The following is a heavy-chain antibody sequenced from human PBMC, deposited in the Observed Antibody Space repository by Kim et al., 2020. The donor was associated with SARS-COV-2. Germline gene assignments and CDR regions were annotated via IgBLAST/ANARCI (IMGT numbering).Heavy chain of an antibody. J-gene: IGHJ4*02. D-gene: IGHD6-19*01. CDR2: ISAYNGNT. Sequence: ASVKVSCKASGYTFTSYGISWVRQAPGQGLEWMGWISAYNGNTNYAQKLQGRVTMTTDTSTSTAYMELRSLRSDDTAVYYCARDRATQLIAVAGGGFVEPRVRVDYWGQGTLVTVSS. CDR1: GYTFTSYG. V-gene: IGHV1-18*04. CDR3: ARDRATQLIAVAGGGFVEPRVRVDY.